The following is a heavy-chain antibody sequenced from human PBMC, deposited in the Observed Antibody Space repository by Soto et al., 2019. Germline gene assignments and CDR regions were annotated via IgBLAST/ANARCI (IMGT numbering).Heavy chain of an antibody. V-gene: IGHV4-34*01. J-gene: IGHJ4*02. CDR1: GGSFSGYY. Sequence: SENLSLTCAVYGGSFSGYYWSWIRQPPGKGLEWIGEINHSGSTNYNPSLKSRVTISVDTSKNQFSLKLSSVTAADTAVYYCARGIAVAGPNFDYWGQGTLVTVS. CDR2: INHSGST. CDR3: ARGIAVAGPNFDY. D-gene: IGHD6-19*01.